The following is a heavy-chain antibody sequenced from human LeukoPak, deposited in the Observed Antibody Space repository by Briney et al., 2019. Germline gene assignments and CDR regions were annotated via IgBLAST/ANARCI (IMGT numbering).Heavy chain of an antibody. CDR1: GGTFSSYA. V-gene: IGHV1-69*06. Sequence: ASLKVSCKASGGTFSSYAISWVRQAPGQGLEWMGRIIPIFGTANYAQKFQGRVTITADKSTSTAYMELSSLRSEDTAVYYCARKELVVTRYSPFDYWGRGILVTVSS. CDR2: IIPIFGTA. CDR3: ARKELVVTRYSPFDY. J-gene: IGHJ4*02. D-gene: IGHD4-23*01.